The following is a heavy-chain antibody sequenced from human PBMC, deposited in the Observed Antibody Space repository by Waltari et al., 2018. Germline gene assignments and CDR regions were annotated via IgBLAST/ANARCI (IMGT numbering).Heavy chain of an antibody. CDR2: IYYSGST. J-gene: IGHJ4*02. Sequence: QVQLQESGPGLVKPSEPLSLTASVSGGSVSCGSHYWSWIRQPPGKGLEWIGFIYYSGSTNYNPSLKSRVTISVDMSKNQFSLKLTSVTAADTALYYCARITVTTPKYYFDFWGQGTLVTVSS. CDR3: ARITVTTPKYYFDF. V-gene: IGHV4-61*01. D-gene: IGHD4-17*01. CDR1: GGSVSCGSHY.